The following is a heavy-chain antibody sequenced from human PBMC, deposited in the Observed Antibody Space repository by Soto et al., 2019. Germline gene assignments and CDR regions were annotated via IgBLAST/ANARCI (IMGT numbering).Heavy chain of an antibody. D-gene: IGHD6-19*01. CDR3: ARGARKGIAVAGTWSSWLDP. Sequence: PSETLSLTCAVYGRSFSGYYWSWIRQPPGKGLEWIGEINHSGSTNYNPSLKSRVTISVDTSKNQFSLKLSSVTAADTAVYYCARGARKGIAVAGTWSSWLDPWGQGTLVTSPQ. J-gene: IGHJ5*02. CDR2: INHSGST. V-gene: IGHV4-34*01. CDR1: GRSFSGYY.